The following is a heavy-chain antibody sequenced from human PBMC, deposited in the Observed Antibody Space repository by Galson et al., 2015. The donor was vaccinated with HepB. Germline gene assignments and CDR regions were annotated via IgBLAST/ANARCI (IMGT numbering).Heavy chain of an antibody. V-gene: IGHV3-30*03. CDR3: ARSMVRGVMPPNLRY. CDR1: GFTFSSYG. Sequence: SLRLSCAASGFTFSSYGMYWVRQAPGKGLEWVAVISYDGSNKYYADSVKGRFTISRDNSKNTLYLQMNSLRAEDTAVYYCARSMVRGVMPPNLRYWGQGTLVTVSS. CDR2: ISYDGSNK. D-gene: IGHD3-10*01. J-gene: IGHJ4*02.